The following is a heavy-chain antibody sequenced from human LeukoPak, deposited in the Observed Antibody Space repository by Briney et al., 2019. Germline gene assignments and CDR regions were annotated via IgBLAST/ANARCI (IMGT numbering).Heavy chain of an antibody. J-gene: IGHJ6*03. CDR1: GFTFSSYG. CDR2: IRYEGSNK. Sequence: GGTLRLSCAASGFTFSSYGMSWVRQAPGKWLEWVAFIRYEGSNKYYADSVKGRFTISRDNSKNTLYLQMNSLRAEDTAVYYCAKEMAAAGTVYYYYYMDVWGKGTTVTVSS. D-gene: IGHD6-13*01. CDR3: AKEMAAAGTVYYYYYMDV. V-gene: IGHV3-30*02.